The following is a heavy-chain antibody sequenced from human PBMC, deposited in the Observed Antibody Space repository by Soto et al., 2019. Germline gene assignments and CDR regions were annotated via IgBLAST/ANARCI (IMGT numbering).Heavy chain of an antibody. D-gene: IGHD3-10*02. CDR3: ASMIGDPVLSFDS. CDR2: IFYSGST. Sequence: QVQLQESGPGLVKPSETLSLTCTVSGGSISSYYWSWIRQPPGKGLEWIGFIFYSGSTSYNPSLKRRVTISTDTSEYQCSRKLNSVTAADTAVYYCASMIGDPVLSFDSWGQGTLVAVSS. V-gene: IGHV4-59*01. J-gene: IGHJ5*01. CDR1: GGSISSYY.